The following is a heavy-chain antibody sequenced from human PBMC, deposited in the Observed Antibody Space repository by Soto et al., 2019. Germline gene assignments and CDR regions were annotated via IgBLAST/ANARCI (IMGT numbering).Heavy chain of an antibody. D-gene: IGHD4-17*01. CDR1: GGSISSYY. CDR2: IYYSGST. CDR3: ARYLYATVTNWFDP. Sequence: SETLSLTCTVSGGSISSYYWSWIRQPPGKGLEWIGYIYYSGSTNYNPSLKSRVTISVDTSKNQFSLKLSSVTAADTAVYYCARYLYATVTNWFDPWGQGTLVTVSS. J-gene: IGHJ5*02. V-gene: IGHV4-59*01.